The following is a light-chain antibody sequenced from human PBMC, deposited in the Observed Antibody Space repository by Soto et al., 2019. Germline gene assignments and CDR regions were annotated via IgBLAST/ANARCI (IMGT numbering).Light chain of an antibody. V-gene: IGKV3-20*01. CDR3: HQYGGSPQT. CDR2: GAS. CDR1: QSVSNY. Sequence: EIVLTQSPGPLSLSPGERATLSCRASQSVSNYLAWYQRKPGQAPRLLIYGASSSATGIPDRFSGSGSGTDFTLTISRLEPEDFAVYYCHQYGGSPQTFGQGTKVEIK. J-gene: IGKJ1*01.